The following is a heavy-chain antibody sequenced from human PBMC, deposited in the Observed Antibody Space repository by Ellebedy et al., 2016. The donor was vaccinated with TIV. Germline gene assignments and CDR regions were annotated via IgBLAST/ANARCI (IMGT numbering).Heavy chain of an antibody. D-gene: IGHD1-7*01. V-gene: IGHV1-69*13. CDR2: IIPIFGTA. J-gene: IGHJ3*02. Sequence: SVKVSXXASGGTFSSYAISWVRQAPGQGLEWMGGIIPIFGTANYAQKFQGRVTITADESTSTAYMELSSLRSEDTAVYYCARGRVELRHDIWGQGTMVTVSS. CDR3: ARGRVELRHDI. CDR1: GGTFSSYA.